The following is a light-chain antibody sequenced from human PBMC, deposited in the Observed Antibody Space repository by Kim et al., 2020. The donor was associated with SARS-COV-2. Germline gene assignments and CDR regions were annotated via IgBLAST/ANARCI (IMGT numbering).Light chain of an antibody. J-gene: IGKJ4*01. CDR3: QQYDNRPLT. CDR2: DAS. CDR1: QDISNY. V-gene: IGKV1-33*01. Sequence: DIQMTQSPSSLSASIGDRVTITCQASQDISNYLTWHQQKPGKAPKVLIYDASTLETGVPSRFSGGGSGTDFTFTIASLQPEDVATYYCQQYDNRPLTFGVGTKLEI.